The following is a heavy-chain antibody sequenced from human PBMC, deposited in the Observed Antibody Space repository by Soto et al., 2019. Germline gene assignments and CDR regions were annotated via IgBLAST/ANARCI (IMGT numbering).Heavy chain of an antibody. Sequence: GESLEISCNGSGYSFTSYWIGWVRQMPWKGLEWMGIIYPFDSDTRYSPSFQGQVTISADKSISTAYLQWSSLKASDTAMYYCGRFPSYCSGGSCYSGHSECWGKRSMVNGSS. J-gene: IGHJ6*04. V-gene: IGHV5-51*01. CDR2: IYPFDSDT. D-gene: IGHD2-15*01. CDR1: GYSFTSYW. CDR3: GRFPSYCSGGSCYSGHSEC.